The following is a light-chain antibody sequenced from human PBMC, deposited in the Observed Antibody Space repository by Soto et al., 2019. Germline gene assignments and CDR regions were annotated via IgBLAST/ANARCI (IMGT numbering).Light chain of an antibody. J-gene: IGLJ2*01. CDR3: QSYDSSLREV. CDR1: SSNIGAGYD. V-gene: IGLV1-40*01. Sequence: QSVLTQPPSVSGAPGQRVTISCTGSSSNIGAGYDVHWYQQLPGTAPKLLIYGNSNRPSGVPDRFSGSKSGISASLAITGLQAEDEADYYCQSYDSSLREVFGGGTKLTVL. CDR2: GNS.